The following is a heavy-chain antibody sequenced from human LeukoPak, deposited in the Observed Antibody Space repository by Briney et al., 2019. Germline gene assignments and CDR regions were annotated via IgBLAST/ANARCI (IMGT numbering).Heavy chain of an antibody. J-gene: IGHJ6*03. CDR3: AREINRVVIIDYYYYMDV. D-gene: IGHD3-3*01. Sequence: GGSLRLSCAASGFTFSSYSMNWVRQAPGKGLEWVSSISSSSSYIHYADSVKGRFTISRDNAKNSLYLQMSSLRAEDTAVYYCAREINRVVIIDYYYYMDVWGKGTTVTVSS. CDR1: GFTFSSYS. CDR2: ISSSSSYI. V-gene: IGHV3-21*01.